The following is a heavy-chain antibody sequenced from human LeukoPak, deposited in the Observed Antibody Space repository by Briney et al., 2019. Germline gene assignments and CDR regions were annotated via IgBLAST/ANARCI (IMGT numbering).Heavy chain of an antibody. V-gene: IGHV4-61*02. J-gene: IGHJ5*02. CDR2: IYTSGST. CDR1: GGSVSSGSYY. CDR3: ARDSHYYNSRGYGGYWFDP. D-gene: IGHD3-22*01. Sequence: PSQTLSLTCTVSGGSVSSGSYYWSWIRQPAGKGLEWIGRIYTSGSTNYNPSLKSRVTISVDTSKNQFSLKLSSVTAADTAVYYCARDSHYYNSRGYGGYWFDPWGQGTLVTVSS.